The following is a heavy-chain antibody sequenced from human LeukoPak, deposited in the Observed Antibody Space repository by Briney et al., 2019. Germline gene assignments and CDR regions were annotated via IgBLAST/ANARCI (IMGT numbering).Heavy chain of an antibody. V-gene: IGHV3-48*04. Sequence: GGSLRLSCAASGFTSSSYSMNWVRQAPGKGLEWVSYISSSSSTIYYADSVKGRFTISRDNAKNSLYLQMNSLRAEDTAVYYCAKVLSVGSTGWYWGDFDYWGQGALVTVSS. D-gene: IGHD6-19*01. CDR2: ISSSSSTI. J-gene: IGHJ4*02. CDR3: AKVLSVGSTGWYWGDFDY. CDR1: GFTSSSYS.